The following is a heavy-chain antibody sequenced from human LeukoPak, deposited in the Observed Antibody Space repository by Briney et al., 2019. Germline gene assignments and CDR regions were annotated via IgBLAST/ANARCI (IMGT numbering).Heavy chain of an antibody. CDR1: GFTFSSYS. Sequence: PGGSLRLSCAASGFTFSSYSMNWVRQAPGKGLEWVSSISSSSSYIYYADSVKGRFTISRDNAKNSLYLQMSSLRAEDTAVYYCARDPLGGYYFDYWGQGTLVTVSS. CDR3: ARDPLGGYYFDY. V-gene: IGHV3-21*01. J-gene: IGHJ4*02. CDR2: ISSSSSYI. D-gene: IGHD3-16*01.